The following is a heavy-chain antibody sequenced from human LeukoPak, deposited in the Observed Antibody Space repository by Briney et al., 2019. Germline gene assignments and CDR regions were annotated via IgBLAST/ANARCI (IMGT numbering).Heavy chain of an antibody. CDR1: GGSISSYY. J-gene: IGHJ4*02. CDR3: ARAGGYSYGYGGYFDY. CDR2: IYYSGST. V-gene: IGHV4-59*12. D-gene: IGHD5-18*01. Sequence: SETLSLICTVSGGSISSYYWSWIRQPPGKGLEWIGYIYYSGSTNYNPSLKSRVTISVDTSKNQFSLKLSSVTAADTAVYYCARAGGYSYGYGGYFDYWGQGTLVTVSS.